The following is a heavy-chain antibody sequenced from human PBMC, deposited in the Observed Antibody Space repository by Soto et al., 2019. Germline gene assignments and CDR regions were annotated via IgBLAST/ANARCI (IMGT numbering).Heavy chain of an antibody. J-gene: IGHJ5*02. Sequence: GASVKVSCKVSGYSLTELSIHWVRQAPGKGLEWMGGFDPKDGKVVYAQTLAARVTMTEDTATDTVYMELESLTSEDTAVYHCATVRGVGRYWFDTWGPGILVTVS. CDR3: ATVRGVGRYWFDT. CDR2: FDPKDGKV. V-gene: IGHV1-24*01. CDR1: GYSLTELS. D-gene: IGHD2-8*02.